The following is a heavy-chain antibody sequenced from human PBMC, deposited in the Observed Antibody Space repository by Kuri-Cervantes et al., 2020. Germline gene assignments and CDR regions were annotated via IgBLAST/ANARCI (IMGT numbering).Heavy chain of an antibody. V-gene: IGHV3-13*01. Sequence: GESLKISCAASGFTFSSYDMHWVRQATGKGLEWVSAIGTAGNTYYPGSVKGRFTISRENAKNSLYLQMNSLRAGDTAVYYCARWATPRVVPAARGGVGFDPWGQGTLVTVSS. D-gene: IGHD2-2*01. CDR3: ARWATPRVVPAARGGVGFDP. CDR2: IGTAGNT. J-gene: IGHJ5*02. CDR1: GFTFSSYD.